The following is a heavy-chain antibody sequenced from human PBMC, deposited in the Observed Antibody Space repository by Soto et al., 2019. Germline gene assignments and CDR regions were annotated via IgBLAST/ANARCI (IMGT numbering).Heavy chain of an antibody. CDR2: IYYSGST. D-gene: IGHD4-17*01. J-gene: IGHJ4*02. CDR3: ARHRTVTTFDY. V-gene: IGHV4-59*08. Sequence: SETLSLTCTVSGGSISSYYWSWIRQPPGKGLEWIGYIYYSGSTNYNPSLKSRVTISVDTSKNQFSLKLSSVTAADTAVYYCARHRTVTTFDYWGQGTLVTVSS. CDR1: GGSISSYY.